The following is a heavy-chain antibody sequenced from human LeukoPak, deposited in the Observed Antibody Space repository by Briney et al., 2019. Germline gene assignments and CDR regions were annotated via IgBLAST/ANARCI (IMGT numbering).Heavy chain of an antibody. CDR1: GRSISSSSYY. CDR2: INHSGST. D-gene: IGHD6-6*01. V-gene: IGHV4-39*07. Sequence: WDTLSLMCSVCGRSISSSSYYWTWIRQPPGKGLEWFGEINHSGSTNYHPSLKSRVTISVDTSKNQFSLKLSSVTAADTAVYYCARGGVSIAARPFDYWGQGNRVTVSS. J-gene: IGHJ4*02. CDR3: ARGGVSIAARPFDY.